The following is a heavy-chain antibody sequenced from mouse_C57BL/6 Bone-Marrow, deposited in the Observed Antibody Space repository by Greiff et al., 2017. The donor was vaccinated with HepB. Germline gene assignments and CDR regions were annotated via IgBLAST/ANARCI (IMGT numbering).Heavy chain of an antibody. CDR2: ISYDGSN. CDR3: ARDDYVFDY. CDR1: GYSITSGYY. D-gene: IGHD2-4*01. Sequence: LQESGPGLVKPSQSLSLTCSVTGYSITSGYYWNWIRQFPGNKLEWMGYISYDGSNNYNPSLKNRISITRDTSKNQFFLKLNSVTTEDTATYYCARDDYVFDYWGQGTTLTVSS. J-gene: IGHJ2*01. V-gene: IGHV3-6*01.